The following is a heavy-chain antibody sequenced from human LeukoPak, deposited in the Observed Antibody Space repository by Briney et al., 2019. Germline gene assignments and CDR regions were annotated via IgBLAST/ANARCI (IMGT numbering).Heavy chain of an antibody. V-gene: IGHV4-59*12. CDR1: GGSISSYY. CDR2: IYYSGST. D-gene: IGHD5-24*01. Sequence: PSETLSLTCTVSGGSISSYYWSWIRQPPRKGLEWIGYIYYSGSTNYNPSLKSRVTISVDTSKNQFSLKLSSVTAADTAVYYCARESQEKYYFDYWGQGTLVTVSS. CDR3: ARESQEKYYFDY. J-gene: IGHJ4*02.